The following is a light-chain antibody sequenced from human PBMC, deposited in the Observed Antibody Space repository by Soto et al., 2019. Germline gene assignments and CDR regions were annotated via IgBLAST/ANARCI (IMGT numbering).Light chain of an antibody. CDR1: QSISSW. CDR3: QQYNSHWT. J-gene: IGKJ1*01. CDR2: DAS. Sequence: IQMTQSPSTLSASVGDRVTLSCRASQSISSWLAWYQQKPGKAPNLLIYDASSLQSGAPSRFSGIGSGTEFTLTISSLQPDDFATYYCQQYNSHWTFGQGTKVDIK. V-gene: IGKV1-5*01.